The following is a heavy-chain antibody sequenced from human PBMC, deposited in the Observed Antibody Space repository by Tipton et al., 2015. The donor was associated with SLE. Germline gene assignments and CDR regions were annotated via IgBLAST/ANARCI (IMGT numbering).Heavy chain of an antibody. CDR3: ARGEGYYGSGSYQGWVDP. CDR2: IIHSGVT. CDR1: GESFNGYF. Sequence: GLVKPSQTLSLTCAVYGESFNGYFWTWIRQPPGKGLEWIAEIIHSGVTNYNPSLRSRVTISVDMSKNQVSLKLDSVTAADTAVYYCARGEGYYGSGSYQGWVDPWGQGTLVTVPS. J-gene: IGHJ5*02. D-gene: IGHD3-10*01. V-gene: IGHV4-34*01.